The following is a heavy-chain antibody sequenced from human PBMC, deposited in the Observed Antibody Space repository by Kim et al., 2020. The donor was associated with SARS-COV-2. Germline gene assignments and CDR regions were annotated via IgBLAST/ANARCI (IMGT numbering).Heavy chain of an antibody. J-gene: IGHJ3*02. Sequence: ASVKVSCKVSGYTLTELSMHWVRQAPGKGLEWMGGFDPEDGETIYAQKFQGRVTMTEDTSTDTAYMELSSLRSEDTAVYYCATKGYGYGGNAFDIWGQGTMVTVSS. CDR3: ATKGYGYGGNAFDI. V-gene: IGHV1-24*01. CDR2: FDPEDGET. CDR1: GYTLTELS. D-gene: IGHD5-18*01.